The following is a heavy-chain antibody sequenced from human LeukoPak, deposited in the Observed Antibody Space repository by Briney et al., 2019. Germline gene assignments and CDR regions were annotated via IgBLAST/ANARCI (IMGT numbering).Heavy chain of an antibody. CDR1: GFTFSSYW. CDR3: ARRELLDY. CDR2: IKQDGSEK. V-gene: IGHV3-7*01. Sequence: GGSLRLSCAAFGFTFSSYWMSWVRQAPGKGLEWVANIKQDGSEKYYVDSVKGRFTISRDNAKNSLYLQMNSLRAEDTAVYYCARRELLDYWGQGTLVTVSS. J-gene: IGHJ4*02. D-gene: IGHD3-10*01.